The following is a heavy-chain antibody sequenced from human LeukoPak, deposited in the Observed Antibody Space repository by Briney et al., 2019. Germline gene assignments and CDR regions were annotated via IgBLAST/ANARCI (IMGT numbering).Heavy chain of an antibody. Sequence: ASVKVSCKASGYTFTSYDINWVRQATGQGLEWMGWMNPNSGNTGYAQKFQGRVTMTRNTSISTAYMELGSLRAEDMAVYYCARVQETLTGPGTGELDYWGQGTLVTVSS. V-gene: IGHV1-8*01. J-gene: IGHJ4*02. D-gene: IGHD3-9*01. CDR1: GYTFTSYD. CDR2: MNPNSGNT. CDR3: ARVQETLTGPGTGELDY.